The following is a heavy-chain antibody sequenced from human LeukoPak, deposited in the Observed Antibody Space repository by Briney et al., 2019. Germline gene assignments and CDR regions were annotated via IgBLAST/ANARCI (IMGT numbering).Heavy chain of an antibody. CDR2: ISSSGSTI. CDR3: AREIIAVAGTPFDY. D-gene: IGHD6-19*01. V-gene: IGHV3-11*01. Sequence: GGSLRLSCAASGFTFSDYYMSWIRQAPGKGLEWVSYISSSGSTIYYADSVKGRFTISGDNAKNSLYLQMNSLRAEDTAVYYCAREIIAVAGTPFDYWGQGTLVTVSS. J-gene: IGHJ4*02. CDR1: GFTFSDYY.